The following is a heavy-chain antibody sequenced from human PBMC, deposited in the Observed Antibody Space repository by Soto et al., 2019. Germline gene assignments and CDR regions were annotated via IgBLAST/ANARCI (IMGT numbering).Heavy chain of an antibody. D-gene: IGHD2-15*01. J-gene: IGHJ5*01. CDR1: GFTFTSYG. CDR2: ISPYNGET. CDR3: ARALCSGDTCYDS. V-gene: IGHV1-18*01. Sequence: QVQLVQSGTEVKKPGASVKVSCKASGFTFTSYGITWVRQAPGQGLEWMGWISPYNGETNFAQKFQVRVTMTTDTSTTTAYMELRSLRSDDTAVYYCARALCSGDTCYDSLGQGTLVTVSS.